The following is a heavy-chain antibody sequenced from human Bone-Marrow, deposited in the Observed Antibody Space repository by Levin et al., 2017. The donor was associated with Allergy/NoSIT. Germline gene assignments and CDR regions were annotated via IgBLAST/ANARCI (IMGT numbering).Heavy chain of an antibody. D-gene: IGHD3-10*01. CDR2: IFFSGTT. V-gene: IGHV4-59*08. CDR3: ARHRDFGSGSYYSPFGY. Sequence: SETLSLTCTVSGGPISNYYWSWIRQPPGKGLEWIGYIFFSGTTNYNPSLESRVTISGDTSRNYFSLKLTSVSSEDPAVYYCARHRDFGSGSYYSPFGYWGQGTLVTVSS. J-gene: IGHJ4*02. CDR1: GGPISNYY.